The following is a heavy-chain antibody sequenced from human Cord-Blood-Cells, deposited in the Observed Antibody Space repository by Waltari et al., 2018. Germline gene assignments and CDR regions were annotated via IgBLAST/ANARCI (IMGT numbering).Heavy chain of an antibody. D-gene: IGHD3-3*01. V-gene: IGHV1-69*01. J-gene: IGHJ6*03. CDR1: GGTFSSYA. Sequence: QVQLVQSGAEVKKPGSSVKVSCKASGGTFSSYAISWVRQAPGQGLEWMGGIIPILGTANYAQKVQGRVTITADESTSTAYMELSSLRSEDTAVYYCARVGITIFGVTDYYYMDVWGKGTTVTVSS. CDR3: ARVGITIFGVTDYYYMDV. CDR2: IIPILGTA.